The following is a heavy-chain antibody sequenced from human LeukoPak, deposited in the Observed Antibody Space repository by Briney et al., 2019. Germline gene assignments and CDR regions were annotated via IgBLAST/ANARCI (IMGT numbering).Heavy chain of an antibody. J-gene: IGHJ6*03. V-gene: IGHV1-2*02. D-gene: IGHD3-9*01. Sequence: ASVKVSCKASGYTFTGYYMHWVRQAPGQGLEWMGWINPNSGGTNYAQKFQGRVTMTRDTSISTAYMELSRLRSDDTAVYYCARDLGDILTGYSRGYYYYYMDVWGKGTTVTISS. CDR3: ARDLGDILTGYSRGYYYYYMDV. CDR1: GYTFTGYY. CDR2: INPNSGGT.